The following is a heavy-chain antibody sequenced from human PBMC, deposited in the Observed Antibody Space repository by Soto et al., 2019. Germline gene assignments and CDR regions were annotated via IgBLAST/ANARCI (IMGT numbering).Heavy chain of an antibody. CDR3: ARDGIAVADRYFDY. CDR2: IYYSGST. CDR1: GGSISSYY. Sequence: SETLSLTCTVSGGSISSYYWSWIRQPPGKGLEWIGYIYYSGSTNYNPSLKSRVTISVDTSKNQFSLKLSSVTAADTAVYYCARDGIAVADRYFDYWGQGTLVTVSS. V-gene: IGHV4-59*01. J-gene: IGHJ4*02. D-gene: IGHD6-19*01.